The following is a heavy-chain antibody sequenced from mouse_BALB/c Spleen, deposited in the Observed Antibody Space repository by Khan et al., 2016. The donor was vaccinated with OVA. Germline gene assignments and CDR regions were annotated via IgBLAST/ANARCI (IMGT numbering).Heavy chain of an antibody. Sequence: QVQLKESGAGLARPGASVKMSCKASGYTFTSYTIHWIKKRPGQGLEWIGYINPSNGYTNYNQKFKDKATLTTDKSSTTAYLQLSSLTSDDSAVYNCVRDGAYHRNDGWFAYWGQGTQVTVSA. J-gene: IGHJ3*01. CDR3: VRDGAYHRNDGWFAY. CDR1: GYTFTSYT. D-gene: IGHD2-14*01. V-gene: IGHV1-4*01. CDR2: INPSNGYT.